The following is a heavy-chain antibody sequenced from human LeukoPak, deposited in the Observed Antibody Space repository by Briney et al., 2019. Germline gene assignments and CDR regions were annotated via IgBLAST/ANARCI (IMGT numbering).Heavy chain of an antibody. Sequence: GGSLRLSCAASGFTFSSYAMHWVRQAPGKGLEWVAVISYDGSNKYYADSVKGRFTISRDNSKNTLYLQMNSLRAEDTAVYYCARGTYSSSWIDYWGQGTLVTVSS. D-gene: IGHD6-13*01. V-gene: IGHV3-30*04. CDR3: ARGTYSSSWIDY. CDR2: ISYDGSNK. CDR1: GFTFSSYA. J-gene: IGHJ4*02.